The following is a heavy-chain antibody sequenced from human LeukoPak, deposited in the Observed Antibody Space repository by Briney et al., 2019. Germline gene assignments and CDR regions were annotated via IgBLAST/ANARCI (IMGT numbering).Heavy chain of an antibody. V-gene: IGHV4-34*01. D-gene: IGHD3-3*01. J-gene: IGHJ6*02. CDR2: INHSGST. CDR3: ARGQLRFLEWLSDQKYYYYGMDV. CDR1: GGSFSGYY. Sequence: PSETLSLTCAVYGGSFSGYYWSWIRQPPGKGLEWIGEINHSGSTNYNPSLKSRVTISVDTSKNQFSLKLSSVTAADTAVYYCARGQLRFLEWLSDQKYYYYGMDVWGQGTTVTVSS.